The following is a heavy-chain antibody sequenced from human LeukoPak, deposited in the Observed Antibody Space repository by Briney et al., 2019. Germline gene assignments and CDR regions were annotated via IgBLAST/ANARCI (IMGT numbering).Heavy chain of an antibody. CDR1: GYPFTSYF. Sequence: ASVKVSCKASGYPFTSYFMHWVRQAPGQGLEWMGMINPSGGSTSYTPKFQGRATMSRDMSTSTVYMELSSLRSEDTAVYYCARDYYDSSGYYPWGQGTLVTVSS. D-gene: IGHD3-22*01. J-gene: IGHJ5*02. CDR2: INPSGGST. V-gene: IGHV1-46*01. CDR3: ARDYYDSSGYYP.